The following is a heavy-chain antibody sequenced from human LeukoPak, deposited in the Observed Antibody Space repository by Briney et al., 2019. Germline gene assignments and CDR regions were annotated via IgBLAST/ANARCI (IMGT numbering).Heavy chain of an antibody. V-gene: IGHV3-48*03. CDR2: MSSSGSTI. CDR1: GFTYSSYE. J-gene: IGHJ4*02. D-gene: IGHD2-15*01. CDR3: ARDSVDCSGGRCYRFIDY. Sequence: PGGSLRLSCAASGFTYSSYEMNWVRQAPGKGLEWVSYMSSSGSTIYYADSVKGRFTISRDNAKNSLYLQMNSLRAEDTAVYYCARDSVDCSGGRCYRFIDYWGQGTLVTVSS.